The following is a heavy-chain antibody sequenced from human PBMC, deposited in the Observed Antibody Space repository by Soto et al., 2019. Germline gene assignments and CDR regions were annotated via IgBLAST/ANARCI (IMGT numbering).Heavy chain of an antibody. CDR1: GQYISSGYH. Sequence: ASETLSLTCVVSGQYISSGYHWGWIRQPPGKGLEWIGSIYRSGSTYYNPSLKSRVTISVDTSKNHFSLKLSSLTAADTAVYYCAREAVWTTIFGGWFDPWGQGTMVTVSS. J-gene: IGHJ5*02. CDR3: AREAVWTTIFGGWFDP. D-gene: IGHD3-3*01. CDR2: IYRSGST. V-gene: IGHV4-38-2*02.